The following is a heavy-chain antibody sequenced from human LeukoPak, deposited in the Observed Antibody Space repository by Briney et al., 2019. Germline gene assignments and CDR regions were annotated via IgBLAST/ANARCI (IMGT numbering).Heavy chain of an antibody. J-gene: IGHJ3*02. CDR3: ARDFGYYGSGVPENDAFDI. D-gene: IGHD3-10*01. CDR2: INQDGSAK. CDR1: GFTFSYYN. Sequence: GGSLRLSCAASGFTFSYYNMNWVRQAPGKGLEWVANINQDGSAKYYVDSVKGRFTISRDNAKNSLYLQMNSLRAEDTAVYYCARDFGYYGSGVPENDAFDIWGQGTMVTVSS. V-gene: IGHV3-7*01.